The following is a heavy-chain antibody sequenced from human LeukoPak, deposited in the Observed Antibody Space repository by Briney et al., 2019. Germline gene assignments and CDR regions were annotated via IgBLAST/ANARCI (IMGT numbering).Heavy chain of an antibody. V-gene: IGHV4-34*01. CDR2: INHSGTT. CDR3: GRGRFWGFGI. CDR1: GGSFTAYY. D-gene: IGHD3-16*01. J-gene: IGHJ3*02. Sequence: PSETLSLTCAVSGGSFTAYYWSWIRQSPEKGLEWIGEINHSGTTNYNPSFKSRVTISVHASKREFSLKVTPVTAADTAVYYCGRGRFWGFGIWGQGTTVSVSS.